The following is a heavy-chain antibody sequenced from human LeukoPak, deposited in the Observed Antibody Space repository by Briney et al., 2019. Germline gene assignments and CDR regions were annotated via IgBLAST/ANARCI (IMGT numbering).Heavy chain of an antibody. CDR1: GGSFSGYY. D-gene: IGHD3-3*01. V-gene: IGHV4-34*01. CDR3: ARGWAPYYDFWSGYYSYFDY. CDR2: INHSGST. J-gene: IGHJ4*02. Sequence: SSETLSLTCAVYGGSFSGYYWSWIRQPPGKGLEWIGEINHSGSTNYNPSLKSRVTISVDTSKNQFSLKLSSVTAADTAVYYCARGWAPYYDFWSGYYSYFDYWGQGTLVTVSS.